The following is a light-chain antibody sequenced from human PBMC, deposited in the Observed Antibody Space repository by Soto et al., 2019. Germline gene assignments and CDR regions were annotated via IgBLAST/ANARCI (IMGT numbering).Light chain of an antibody. CDR1: SSDVGGYNY. Sequence: QSVLTQPASVSGSPGQSITISCTGTSSDVGGYNYVSWYQQHPGKAPKLMIYEVSNRPSGVSNRFSGSKSGNTASLTISGLQAEDEADYYCSSYGGTDTGVFGGGTKLTVL. J-gene: IGLJ2*01. CDR2: EVS. V-gene: IGLV2-14*01. CDR3: SSYGGTDTGV.